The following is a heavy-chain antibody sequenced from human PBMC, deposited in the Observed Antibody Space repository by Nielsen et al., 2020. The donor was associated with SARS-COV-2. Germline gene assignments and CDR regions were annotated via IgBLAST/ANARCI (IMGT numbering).Heavy chain of an antibody. CDR3: AREGDTYGVRNFDY. D-gene: IGHD5-18*01. CDR1: GFSFTSYT. V-gene: IGHV3-21*04. CDR2: ITMSGRYM. Sequence: GESLKISCATSGFSFTSYTMNWVRQAPGKGLEWVSSITMSGRYMYYADSLRGRFTVSRDNAENSLFLQMSSLRVEDTAMYYCAREGDTYGVRNFDYWGQGIMVTVSS. J-gene: IGHJ4*02.